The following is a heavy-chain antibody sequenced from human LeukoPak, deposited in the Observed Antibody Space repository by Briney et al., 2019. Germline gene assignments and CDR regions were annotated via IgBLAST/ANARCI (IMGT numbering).Heavy chain of an antibody. J-gene: IGHJ3*02. CDR2: IKQDGSEK. CDR1: GFTFSSYW. D-gene: IGHD2-2*01. CDR3: ARATVPNHPTERDAFDI. Sequence: PGGSLRLSCAASGFTFSSYWMSWVRQAPGKGLEWVANIKQDGSEKYYVDSVKGRFTISRDNAKNSLYLQMNSLRAEDTAVYYCARATVPNHPTERDAFDIWGQGTMVTVSS. V-gene: IGHV3-7*02.